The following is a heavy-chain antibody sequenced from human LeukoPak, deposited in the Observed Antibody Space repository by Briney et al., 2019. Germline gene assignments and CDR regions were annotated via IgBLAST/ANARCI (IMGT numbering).Heavy chain of an antibody. Sequence: SETLSLTCAVSGYSISSGYYWGWIRQPPGKGLEWIGSIYHSGSTYYNPSLKSRVTISVDTSKNQFSLKLSSVTAADTAVYYCARSGGGDCYPFDYWGQGNLATVSS. CDR2: IYHSGST. CDR3: ARSGGGDCYPFDY. CDR1: GYSISSGYY. J-gene: IGHJ4*02. V-gene: IGHV4-38-2*01. D-gene: IGHD2-21*02.